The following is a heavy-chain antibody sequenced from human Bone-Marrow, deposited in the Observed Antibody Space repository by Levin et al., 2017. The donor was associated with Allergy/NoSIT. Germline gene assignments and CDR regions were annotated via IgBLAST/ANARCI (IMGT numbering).Heavy chain of an antibody. Sequence: PGGSLRLSCVASGFRFSGSAMHWVRQTPGKGLEWVAVISYDEENQYYADSVKGRFTISRDNSKNTLYLQMDSLRVEDTAVFYCARDKGGQLANGPYYFDYWGQGIVVAVSS. V-gene: IGHV3-30*04. CDR2: ISYDEENQ. J-gene: IGHJ4*02. D-gene: IGHD1-1*01. CDR3: ARDKGGQLANGPYYFDY. CDR1: GFRFSGSA.